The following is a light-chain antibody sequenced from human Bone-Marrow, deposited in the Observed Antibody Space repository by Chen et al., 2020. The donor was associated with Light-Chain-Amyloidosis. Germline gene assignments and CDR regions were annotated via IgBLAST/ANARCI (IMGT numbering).Light chain of an antibody. CDR1: NIGSTS. V-gene: IGLV3-21*02. CDR3: QVWDRSSDRPV. Sequence: SYVLTQPSSVSVAQGQTATIACGGNNIGSTSVHWYQQTPGQAPLLVVYDDSDRPSGIPERLSGSNSGNTDTLTISRVESGDEADYYCQVWDRSSDRPVFGGGTKLTVL. CDR2: DDS. J-gene: IGLJ3*02.